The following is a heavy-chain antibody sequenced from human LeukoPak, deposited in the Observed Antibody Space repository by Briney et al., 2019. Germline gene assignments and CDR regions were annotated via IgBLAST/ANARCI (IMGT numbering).Heavy chain of an antibody. CDR3: ARDDGYSGSYYSPYYFDY. V-gene: IGHV1-69*13. J-gene: IGHJ4*02. CDR1: GYTFTSYG. CDR2: IIPIFGTA. D-gene: IGHD1-26*01. Sequence: SVKVSCKASGYTFTSYGISWVRQAPGQGLEWMGGIIPIFGTANYAQKFQGRVTITADESTSTAYMELSSLRSEDTAVYYCARDDGYSGSYYSPYYFDYWGQGTLVTVSS.